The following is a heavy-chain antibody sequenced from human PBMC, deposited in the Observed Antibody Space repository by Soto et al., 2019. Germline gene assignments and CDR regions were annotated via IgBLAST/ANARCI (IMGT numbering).Heavy chain of an antibody. D-gene: IGHD5-12*01. CDR2: ISGDGGST. V-gene: IGHV3-43*02. Sequence: GGSLRLSCAASGFTFDDYAMHWVRQAPGKGLEWVSLISGDGGSTYYADSVKGRFTISRDNSKNSLYLQMNSLRTEDTALYYCAKDKGEATGYYCYGIDVWGQGTTVTVSS. CDR3: AKDKGEATGYYCYGIDV. CDR1: GFTFDDYA. J-gene: IGHJ6*02.